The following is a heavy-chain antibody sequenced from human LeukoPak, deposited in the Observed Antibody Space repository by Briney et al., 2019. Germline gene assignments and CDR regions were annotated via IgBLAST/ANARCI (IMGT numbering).Heavy chain of an antibody. CDR2: INPSGGST. Sequence: ASVKVSCKASGYTFTSYGISWVRQAPGQGLEWMGIINPSGGSTSYAQKFQGRVTMTRDTSTSTVYMELSSLRSEDTAVYYCARRGDTAMELFDYWGQGTLVTVSS. D-gene: IGHD5-18*01. V-gene: IGHV1-46*01. CDR1: GYTFTSYG. CDR3: ARRGDTAMELFDY. J-gene: IGHJ4*02.